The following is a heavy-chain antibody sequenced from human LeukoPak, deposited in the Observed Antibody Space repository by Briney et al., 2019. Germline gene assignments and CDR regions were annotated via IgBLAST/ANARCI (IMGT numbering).Heavy chain of an antibody. CDR2: ISWDGGIT. CDR3: AKQDSRALYSVLDI. V-gene: IGHV3-43*01. D-gene: IGHD6-19*01. CDR1: GFTFDDFS. Sequence: GGSLRLSCAASGFTFDDFSMHWVRQAPGKGLEWVSLISWDGGITYYADSVKGRFTISRDNSRNTVYLQMNSLSAADTALYYCAKQDSRALYSVLDIWGQGTLVTVSS. J-gene: IGHJ3*02.